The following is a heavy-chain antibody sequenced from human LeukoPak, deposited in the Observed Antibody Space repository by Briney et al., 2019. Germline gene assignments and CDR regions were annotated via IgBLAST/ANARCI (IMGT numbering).Heavy chain of an antibody. J-gene: IGHJ4*02. V-gene: IGHV1-2*02. CDR3: ASEGASTGSFDY. D-gene: IGHD1-26*01. CDR2: INPNSGGT. CDR1: GYTLTGYY. Sequence: ASVKVSCKASGYTLTGYYMHWVRQAPGQGLEWMGWINPNSGGTNYAQKSQGRVTMTRDTPISTAYMEVSRLRSDDTAVYYCASEGASTGSFDYWGQGTLVTVSS.